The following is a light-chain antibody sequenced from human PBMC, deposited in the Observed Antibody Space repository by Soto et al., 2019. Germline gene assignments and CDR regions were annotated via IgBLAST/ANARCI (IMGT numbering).Light chain of an antibody. CDR3: QQYNNWPRT. Sequence: EIVLTQSPATLSLSPGERATLSCRASHSVASYLAWYQHRPGQAPRLLFYDASKRATGIPVRFTGSGSGTDFTLTISRLEPEDSAVYYCQQYNNWPRTFGQGTKVDNK. CDR1: HSVASY. CDR2: DAS. V-gene: IGKV3-11*01. J-gene: IGKJ1*01.